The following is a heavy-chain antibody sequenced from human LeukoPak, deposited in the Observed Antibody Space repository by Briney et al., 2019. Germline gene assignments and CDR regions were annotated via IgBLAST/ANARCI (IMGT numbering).Heavy chain of an antibody. Sequence: SETLSLTCTVSGASIDSGRYYWGWIRQPPGKGLEWIGSIHYSGTTYYNPSLKSRVTISIDTSNDQFSLKLSSVTAADTAVYYCARGTPYNPWGQGTLVTVSS. J-gene: IGHJ5*02. CDR2: IHYSGTT. CDR1: GASIDSGRYY. CDR3: ARGTPYNP. D-gene: IGHD4-11*01. V-gene: IGHV4-39*07.